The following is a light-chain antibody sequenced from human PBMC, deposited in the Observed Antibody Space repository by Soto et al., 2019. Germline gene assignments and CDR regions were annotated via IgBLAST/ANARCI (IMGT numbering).Light chain of an antibody. V-gene: IGKV3-20*01. Sequence: EIVLTQSPGTLSLSPGERATLSCRASQSVRSNFLAWYQQRPGQAPSLLIYGASSRATGIPDRFSGSGSGTDFTLTISRLEPEVYAVYYCHQYGSSTLPFGLGTKVDIX. CDR3: HQYGSSTLP. CDR2: GAS. CDR1: QSVRSNF. J-gene: IGKJ4*01.